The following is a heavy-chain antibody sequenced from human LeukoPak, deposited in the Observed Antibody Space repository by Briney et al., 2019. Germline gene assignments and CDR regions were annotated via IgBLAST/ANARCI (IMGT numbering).Heavy chain of an antibody. Sequence: SETLSLTCTVSGGSISSYYWSWIQQPPGKGLEWIGYIYYSGGTNYNPSLKSRVTISVDTSKNQFSLKLSSVTAADTAVYYCARLYYDFWSGYYTLGMDVWGQGTTVTVSS. J-gene: IGHJ6*02. D-gene: IGHD3-3*01. CDR1: GGSISSYY. V-gene: IGHV4-59*01. CDR2: IYYSGGT. CDR3: ARLYYDFWSGYYTLGMDV.